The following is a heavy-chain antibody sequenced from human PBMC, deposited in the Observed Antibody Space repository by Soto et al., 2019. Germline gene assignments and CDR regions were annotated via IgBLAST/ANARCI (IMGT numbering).Heavy chain of an antibody. CDR2: IYYDGNT. V-gene: IGHV4-39*02. J-gene: IGHJ4*02. CDR1: GDSITSSSHY. D-gene: IGHD2-8*02. Sequence: SLTCTVSGDSITSSSHYWGWIRQPPGKGLECIANIYYDGNTYYNPSLKSRVAISLDTSKNQFSLKLTSVTAADTAVYYCARDKITGLFDYWGQGTLVTVSS. CDR3: ARDKITGLFDY.